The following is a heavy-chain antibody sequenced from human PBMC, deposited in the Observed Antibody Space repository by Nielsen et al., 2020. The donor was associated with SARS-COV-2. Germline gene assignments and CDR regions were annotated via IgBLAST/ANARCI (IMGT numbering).Heavy chain of an antibody. V-gene: IGHV4-39*07. CDR3: ARDDDNWGSLAY. J-gene: IGHJ4*02. Sequence: SETLSLTCSVSGGSISSNFYYWGWIRQPPGKGLEWIGSHYYSGNTNYNPSLKSRVTISVDTSKNQFSLKLSSVTAADTAVYYCARDDDNWGSLAYWGQGTLVTVSS. CDR2: HYYSGNT. CDR1: GGSISSNFYY. D-gene: IGHD7-27*01.